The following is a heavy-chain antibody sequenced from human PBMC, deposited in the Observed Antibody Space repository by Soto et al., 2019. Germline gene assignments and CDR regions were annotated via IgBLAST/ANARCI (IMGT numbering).Heavy chain of an antibody. Sequence: EVQLLESGGGLVQPGGSLRLSCIASGFTYSSHAMSWVRQAPGKGLEWVSGISGSGATTFYADSVKGRFAMSRDNSQNTLYLQMNSLRTEDTAVYYCVTPPPGYSSSWFYFADWGQGTLVTVSS. D-gene: IGHD6-13*01. J-gene: IGHJ4*02. CDR1: GFTYSSHA. V-gene: IGHV3-23*01. CDR3: VTPPPGYSSSWFYFAD. CDR2: ISGSGATT.